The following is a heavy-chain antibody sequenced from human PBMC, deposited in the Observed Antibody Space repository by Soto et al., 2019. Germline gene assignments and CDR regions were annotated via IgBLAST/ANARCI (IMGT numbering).Heavy chain of an antibody. V-gene: IGHV2-5*01. Sequence: QITLKESGPTLVKPTQTLTLTCTFSGFSLSTSGVGVGWIRQPPGKALEWLALIYWNDDKRYSPSLKSRLTITKDTSKTPVVLTMTNVDHVDTAAYYCAHKQVRVVVAAAGWFDPWGQGTLVTVSS. D-gene: IGHD2-15*01. CDR3: AHKQVRVVVAAAGWFDP. J-gene: IGHJ5*02. CDR2: IYWNDDK. CDR1: GFSLSTSGVG.